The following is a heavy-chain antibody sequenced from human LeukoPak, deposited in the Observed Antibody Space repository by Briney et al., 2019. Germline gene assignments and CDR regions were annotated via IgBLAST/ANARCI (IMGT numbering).Heavy chain of an antibody. J-gene: IGHJ1*01. CDR3: ASFTIFGVVIGFQH. V-gene: IGHV4-34*01. D-gene: IGHD3-3*01. CDR1: GGSFSGYY. CDR2: INHSGST. Sequence: SETLSLTCAVYGGSFSGYYWSWIRQPPGKGLEWIGEINHSGSTNYNPSLKSRVTISVDTSKNQFSLKLSSVTAADTAVYYCASFTIFGVVIGFQHWGQGTLVTVSS.